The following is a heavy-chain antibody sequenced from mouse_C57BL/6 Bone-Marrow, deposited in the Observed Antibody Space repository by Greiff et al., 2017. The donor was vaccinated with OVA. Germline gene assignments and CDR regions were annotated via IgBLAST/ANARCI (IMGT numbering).Heavy chain of an antibody. V-gene: IGHV1-82*01. CDR1: GYAFSSSW. Sequence: VQLQESGPELVKPGASVKISCKASGYAFSSSWMNWVKQRPGKGLEWIGRIYPGDGDTNYNGKFKGKATLTADKSSSTAYMQLSSLTSEDSAVYFCARATIYYAPYAMGCWGQGTSVTVSS. D-gene: IGHD2-1*01. CDR3: ARATIYYAPYAMGC. J-gene: IGHJ4*01. CDR2: IYPGDGDT.